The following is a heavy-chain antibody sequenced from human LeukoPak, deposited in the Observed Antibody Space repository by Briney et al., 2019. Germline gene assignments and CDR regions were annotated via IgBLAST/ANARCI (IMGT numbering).Heavy chain of an antibody. Sequence: KPSETLSLTCTVSGGSISSSSYYWAWIRQPPGKGLEWIGSIYHSGSTYYNPSLKSRVTISVDTSKNQFSLKLSSVTAADTAVYYCARVGEEDYYGSGGNWFDPWGQGTLVTVSS. V-gene: IGHV4-39*07. J-gene: IGHJ5*02. CDR2: IYHSGST. CDR1: GGSISSSSYY. D-gene: IGHD3-10*01. CDR3: ARVGEEDYYGSGGNWFDP.